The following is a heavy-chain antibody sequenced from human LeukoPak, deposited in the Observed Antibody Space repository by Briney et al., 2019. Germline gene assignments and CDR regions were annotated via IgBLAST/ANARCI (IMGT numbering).Heavy chain of an antibody. V-gene: IGHV3-23*01. Sequence: PGGSLRLSCAASGFTFSSYAMSWVRQPPGKGLEWVSAISGSGGSTYYADSVKGRFTISRDNSKNTLYLQMHSLRAEDTAVYYCAKEARPPSTYYYYGMDVWGQGTTVTVSS. J-gene: IGHJ6*02. CDR2: ISGSGGST. D-gene: IGHD6-6*01. CDR3: AKEARPPSTYYYYGMDV. CDR1: GFTFSSYA.